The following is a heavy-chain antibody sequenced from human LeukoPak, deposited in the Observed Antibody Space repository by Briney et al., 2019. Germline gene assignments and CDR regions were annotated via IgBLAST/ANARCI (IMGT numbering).Heavy chain of an antibody. CDR2: IWYDGSNK. V-gene: IGHV3-33*01. J-gene: IGHJ6*02. CDR1: GFTFSSYG. Sequence: GGPLRLSCAASGFTFSSYGMHWVRQAPGKGLEWVAVIWYDGSNKYYADSVKGRFTISRDNSKNTLYLQMNSLRAEDTAVYYCARGDYYYYGMDVWGQGTTVTVSS. CDR3: ARGDYYYYGMDV.